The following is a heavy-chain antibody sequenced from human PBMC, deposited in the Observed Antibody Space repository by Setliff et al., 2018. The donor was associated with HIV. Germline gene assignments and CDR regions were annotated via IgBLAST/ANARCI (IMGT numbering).Heavy chain of an antibody. J-gene: IGHJ4*02. CDR3: ARDWSRYSYGPGGFHNGGLDY. Sequence: ASVKVSCKASGYTFTSYGISWVRQAPGQGLEWMGWISAYNGNTNYAQKLQGRVTMTTDTSTSTAYMELRSLRSDDTAVYYCARDWSRYSYGPGGFHNGGLDYWGQGTPVTVSS. CDR1: GYTFTSYG. CDR2: ISAYNGNT. D-gene: IGHD5-18*01. V-gene: IGHV1-18*01.